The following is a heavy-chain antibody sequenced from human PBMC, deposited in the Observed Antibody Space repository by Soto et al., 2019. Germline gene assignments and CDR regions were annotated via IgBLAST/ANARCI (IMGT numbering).Heavy chain of an antibody. V-gene: IGHV4-61*01. Sequence: SETLPLTCTVSGGSVSEGSYFWSWVRQPPGKGLEWIGYFYYSGSTKYNPSLKSRVTILEDTSKNQFSLKLNSVTAADTAVYYCAREGRMGTFDYWGQGALVTVSS. CDR3: AREGRMGTFDY. D-gene: IGHD1-1*01. CDR1: GGSVSEGSYF. CDR2: FYYSGST. J-gene: IGHJ4*02.